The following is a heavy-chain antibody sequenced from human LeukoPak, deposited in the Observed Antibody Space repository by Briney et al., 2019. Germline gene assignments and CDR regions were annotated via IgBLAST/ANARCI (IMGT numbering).Heavy chain of an antibody. CDR3: ARDRFRDSSGLFDY. D-gene: IGHD3-22*01. CDR2: IYYSGST. V-gene: IGHV4-39*07. Sequence: SETLSLTCTVSGGSISSSSYYWGWIRQPPGTGLAWLGSIYYSGSTYYNPSLKSRVTISVDTSKNQFSLKLSSVTAADTAVYWCARDRFRDSSGLFDYWGQGTLVTVSS. J-gene: IGHJ4*02. CDR1: GGSISSSSYY.